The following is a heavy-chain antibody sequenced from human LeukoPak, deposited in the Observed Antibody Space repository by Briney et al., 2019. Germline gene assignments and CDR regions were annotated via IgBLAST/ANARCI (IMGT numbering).Heavy chain of an antibody. CDR1: GFTFSSYA. J-gene: IGHJ4*02. V-gene: IGHV3-23*01. CDR3: AKGSSSGWPYYFDY. D-gene: IGHD6-19*01. Sequence: GGSLRLSCAASGFTFSSYAMSWVRQAPGKGLEWVSAISGSGASTYYADSVKGRFTISRDNSDNTLYLQMNSLRAEDTAVYYCAKGSSSGWPYYFDYWGQGTLVTVSS. CDR2: ISGSGAST.